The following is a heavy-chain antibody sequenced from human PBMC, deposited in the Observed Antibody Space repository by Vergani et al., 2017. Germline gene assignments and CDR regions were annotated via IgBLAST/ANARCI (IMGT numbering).Heavy chain of an antibody. CDR3: VKDRGASIGFDD. Sequence: QVQLVESGGGVVQRGGSLRLSCATSGFSFGSYGMHWVRVRPAPGKGLEWLAYLRYDGTTKQYADSVKGRFTISRDNSKNTLYLQMDSLRPEDTAMFYCVKDRGASIGFDDWGQGTQVTVSS. CDR2: LRYDGTTK. D-gene: IGHD2-2*01. J-gene: IGHJ4*02. CDR1: GFSFGSYG. V-gene: IGHV3-30*02.